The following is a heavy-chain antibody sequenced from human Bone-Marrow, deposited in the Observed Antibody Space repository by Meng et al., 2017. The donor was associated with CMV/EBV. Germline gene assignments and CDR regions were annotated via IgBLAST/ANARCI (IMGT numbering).Heavy chain of an antibody. D-gene: IGHD3-3*01. CDR1: GYTFTSYD. J-gene: IGHJ6*02. CDR2: MNPNSGNT. V-gene: IGHV1-8*01. CDR3: ARTSGLTIFGVSGYYYYGMAV. Sequence: DSVKVSCKASGYTFTSYDINWVRQATGQGLEWMGWMNPNSGNTGYAQKFQGRVTMTRNTSISTAYMELSSLRSEDTAVYYCARTSGLTIFGVSGYYYYGMAVWGQGNTVTFAS.